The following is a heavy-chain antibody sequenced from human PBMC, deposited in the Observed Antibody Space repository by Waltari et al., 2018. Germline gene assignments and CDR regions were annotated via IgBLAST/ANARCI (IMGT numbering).Heavy chain of an antibody. CDR2: INHSGST. D-gene: IGHD1-20*01. CDR3: ARGRTAYRFAYNWNDPFDY. V-gene: IGHV4-34*01. CDR1: GGSFSGYY. Sequence: QVQLQQWGAGLLKPSETLSLTCAVYGGSFSGYYWSWIRQPPGKGLEWMGEINHSGSTNYNPSLKSRVTISVDTSKNQFSLKLSSVTAADTAVYYCARGRTAYRFAYNWNDPFDYWGQGTLVTVSS. J-gene: IGHJ4*02.